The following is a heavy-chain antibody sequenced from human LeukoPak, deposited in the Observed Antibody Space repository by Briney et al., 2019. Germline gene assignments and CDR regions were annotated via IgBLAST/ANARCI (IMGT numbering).Heavy chain of an antibody. D-gene: IGHD6-13*01. V-gene: IGHV1-18*01. CDR1: GYTFTTYG. CDR2: ISGYNGNT. J-gene: IGHJ4*02. Sequence: ASVKVSCKASGYTFTTYGISWVRQAPGQGLEWMGWISGYNGNTNYAQKLQGRVTMTTDTSTTTAYMELRSLRSDDTAVYYCARDVGSSFSRAVCDYWGQGTLVTVSS. CDR3: ARDVGSSFSRAVCDY.